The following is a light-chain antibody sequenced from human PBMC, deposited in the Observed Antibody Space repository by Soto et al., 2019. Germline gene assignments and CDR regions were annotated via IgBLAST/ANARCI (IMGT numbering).Light chain of an antibody. V-gene: IGKV1-12*01. J-gene: IGKJ4*01. CDR3: QPPNGSPHP. CDR1: QGISSW. Sequence: DIQMTQSPSSVSSSVGDRVTITCRASQGISSWLAWYQQKPGKAPKLLIYAASSLQSGVPSRFSDRGSGTDYTPTITSPQPDDLATYFCQPPNGSPHPFGGGSKGEI. CDR2: AAS.